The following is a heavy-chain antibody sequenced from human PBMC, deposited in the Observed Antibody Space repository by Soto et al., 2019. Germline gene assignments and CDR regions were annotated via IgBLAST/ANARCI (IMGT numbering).Heavy chain of an antibody. Sequence: QVQLQESGPGLVKPSQTLSLTCTVSGGSISSGDYYWSWIRQPPGKGLEWIGYIYYSGSTYYNPSLKSRVTISVDTSKNQFSPKLSSVTAADTAVYYCARDARGDRYYFDYWGQGTLVTVSS. V-gene: IGHV4-30-4*01. CDR3: ARDARGDRYYFDY. CDR2: IYYSGST. D-gene: IGHD4-17*01. CDR1: GGSISSGDYY. J-gene: IGHJ4*02.